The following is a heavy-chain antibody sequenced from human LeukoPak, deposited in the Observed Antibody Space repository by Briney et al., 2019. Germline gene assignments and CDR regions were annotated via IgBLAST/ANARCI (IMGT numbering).Heavy chain of an antibody. J-gene: IGHJ4*02. V-gene: IGHV3-23*01. D-gene: IGHD4-23*01. CDR2: LTTSGGST. CDR1: GFPFSNYW. Sequence: GGSLRLSCAASGFPFSNYWMSWVRQAPGKGLEWVSGLTTSGGSTYYADSVKGRFTVSRDSSKNTVYLQTNSLRAEDTAVYYCARKGSTKVVTPFGFDYWGQGTLVTVSS. CDR3: ARKGSTKVVTPFGFDY.